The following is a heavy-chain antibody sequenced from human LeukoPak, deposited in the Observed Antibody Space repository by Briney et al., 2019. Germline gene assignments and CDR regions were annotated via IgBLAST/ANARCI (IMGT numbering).Heavy chain of an antibody. D-gene: IGHD1-7*01. J-gene: IGHJ2*01. V-gene: IGHV1-2*02. CDR1: GYTFTGYY. CDR3: ARDLGGNWNYDSLWYFDL. Sequence: ASVKVSCKASGYTFTGYYMHCVRQAPGQGLEWMGWINPNSGGTNYAQKFQGRVTMTRDTSISTAYMELSRLRSDDTAVYYCARDLGGNWNYDSLWYFDLWGRGTLVTVSS. CDR2: INPNSGGT.